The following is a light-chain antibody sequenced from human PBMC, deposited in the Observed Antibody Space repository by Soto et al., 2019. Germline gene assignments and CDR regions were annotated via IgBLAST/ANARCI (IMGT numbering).Light chain of an antibody. CDR1: QSISSNY. CDR2: DTS. V-gene: IGKV3-20*01. CDR3: QQYGNSPPFT. J-gene: IGKJ2*01. Sequence: EIVLTQSPGTLSLSPGERATLSCRASQSISSNYLGWYQQKPGQAPRLLIYDTSSRATGIPDRFSGSGSGTDSTLTISKLEPEDFAAYYCQQYGNSPPFTFGQGTKLEI.